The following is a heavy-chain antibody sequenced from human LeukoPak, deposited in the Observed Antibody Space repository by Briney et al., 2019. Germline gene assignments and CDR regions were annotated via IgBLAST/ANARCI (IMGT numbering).Heavy chain of an antibody. D-gene: IGHD6-13*01. CDR1: GFTFSSYA. CDR2: ISGSGGST. J-gene: IGHJ4*02. CDR3: AKAANSSSWYFYFDY. Sequence: GESLRLSCAASGFTFSSYAMSWVRQAPGKGLEWVSAISGSGGSTYHADSVKGRFTISRDNSKNTLYLQMNSLRAEDTAVYYCAKAANSSSWYFYFDYWSQGTLITVSS. V-gene: IGHV3-23*01.